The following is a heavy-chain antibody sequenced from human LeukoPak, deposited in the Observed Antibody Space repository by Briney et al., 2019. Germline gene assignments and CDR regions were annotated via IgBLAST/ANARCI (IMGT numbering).Heavy chain of an antibody. CDR2: IIPIFGTA. V-gene: IGHV1-69*05. D-gene: IGHD3-22*01. CDR3: AREEAYYYDSSGDFDY. CDR1: GGTFRSYA. Sequence: ASVKVSCKASGGTFRSYAISWVRQAPGQGLEWMGRIIPIFGTANYAQKFQGRVTITTDESTSTAYMELSSPRSEDTAVYYCAREEAYYYDSSGDFDYWGQGTLVTVSS. J-gene: IGHJ4*02.